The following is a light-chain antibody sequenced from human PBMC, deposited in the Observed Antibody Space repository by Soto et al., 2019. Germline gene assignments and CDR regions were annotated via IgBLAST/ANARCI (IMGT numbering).Light chain of an antibody. J-gene: IGLJ1*01. Sequence: QSALTQPPSASGSPGQSVTISCTGTSSDVGGYDYVSWYQQRPGKAPKRLIHEVTRWPSGVPDRFSGSKSGNTASLTVSGLQAEDEADYYCSSYAGRTLYVFGTGTKVTVL. CDR3: SSYAGRTLYV. CDR2: EVT. V-gene: IGLV2-8*01. CDR1: SSDVGGYDY.